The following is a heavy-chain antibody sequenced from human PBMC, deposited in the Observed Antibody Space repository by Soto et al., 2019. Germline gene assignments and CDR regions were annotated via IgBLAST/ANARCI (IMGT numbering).Heavy chain of an antibody. D-gene: IGHD1-1*01. V-gene: IGHV3-33*01. CDR1: GFIFSSYG. Sequence: QVQLVESGGGVVQPGRSLRLSCAASGFIFSSYGMHWVRQTPGKGLEWVAVIWYDGSNEYYADSVKGRFTISRDNSKNTLYLPMNSLRAEDTAVYYCARDQLTRVAHYYGMDVWGQGTTVTVSS. CDR2: IWYDGSNE. CDR3: ARDQLTRVAHYYGMDV. J-gene: IGHJ6*02.